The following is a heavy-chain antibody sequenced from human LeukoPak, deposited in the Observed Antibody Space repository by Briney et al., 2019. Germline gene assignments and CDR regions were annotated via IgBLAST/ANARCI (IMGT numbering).Heavy chain of an antibody. J-gene: IGHJ4*02. D-gene: IGHD6-19*01. V-gene: IGHV3-21*01. Sequence: PGGSLILSCAASGFTFSSYSMNWVRQAPGKGLEWVSSISSSSSYIYYADSVKGRFTISRDNAKNSLYLRMNSLRAEDTAVYYCASGSSYSSGWYYFDYWGQGTLVTVSS. CDR2: ISSSSSYI. CDR1: GFTFSSYS. CDR3: ASGSSYSSGWYYFDY.